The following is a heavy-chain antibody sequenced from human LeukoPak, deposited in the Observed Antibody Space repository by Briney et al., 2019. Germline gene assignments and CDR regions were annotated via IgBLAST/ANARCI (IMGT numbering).Heavy chain of an antibody. D-gene: IGHD3-10*01. Sequence: SETLSLTCTVSGGSISSGSYYWRWIRQPAGKGLEWIGRIYTSGSTNYNPSLKSRVTMSVDTSKNQFSLKLSSVTAADTAVYYCARLSTMVRGVIIRPFDYWGQGTLVTVSS. J-gene: IGHJ4*02. CDR2: IYTSGST. V-gene: IGHV4-61*02. CDR3: ARLSTMVRGVIIRPFDY. CDR1: GGSISSGSYY.